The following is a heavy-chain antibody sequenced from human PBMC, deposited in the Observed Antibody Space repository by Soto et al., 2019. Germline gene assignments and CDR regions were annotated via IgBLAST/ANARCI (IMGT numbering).Heavy chain of an antibody. V-gene: IGHV3-11*01. CDR2: ISSSGSTI. Sequence: QVQLVESGGGLVKPGGSLRLSCAASGFTFSDYYMSWIRQAPGTGLEWVSYISSSGSTIYYADSVKGRFTISRDNAKNSLYLQMNGLRAEDTAVYYCIPGAAAAGDNWFDPWGQGTLVTVSS. D-gene: IGHD6-13*01. J-gene: IGHJ5*02. CDR3: IPGAAAAGDNWFDP. CDR1: GFTFSDYY.